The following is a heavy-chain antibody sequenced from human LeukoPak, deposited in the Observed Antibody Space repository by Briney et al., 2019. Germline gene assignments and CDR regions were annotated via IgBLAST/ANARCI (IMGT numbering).Heavy chain of an antibody. CDR1: GYTFTSYG. Sequence: GASVKVSCKASGYTFTSYGISWVRQAPGQGLEWMGWISAYNGNTNYAQKLQGRVTMTTDTSTSTAYMELRSLRSDDTAVYYCAGGYYDFWSGYYNAEYFQHWGQGTLVTVSS. CDR2: ISAYNGNT. J-gene: IGHJ1*01. CDR3: AGGYYDFWSGYYNAEYFQH. D-gene: IGHD3-3*01. V-gene: IGHV1-18*01.